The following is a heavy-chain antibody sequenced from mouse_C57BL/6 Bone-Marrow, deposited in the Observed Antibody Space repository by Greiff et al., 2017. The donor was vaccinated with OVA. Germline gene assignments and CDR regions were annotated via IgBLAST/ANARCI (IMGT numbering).Heavy chain of an antibody. D-gene: IGHD2-4*01. CDR3: ARPEDYDGDWFAY. CDR1: GYTFTTYP. CDR2: FHPYNDDT. Sequence: VQLKESGAELVKPGASVKMSCKASGYTFTTYPIEWMKQNHGKSLEWIGNFHPYNDDTKYNEKFKGKATLTVEKSSSTVYLELSRLTSDDSAVYYCARPEDYDGDWFAYWGQGTLVTVSA. V-gene: IGHV1-47*01. J-gene: IGHJ3*01.